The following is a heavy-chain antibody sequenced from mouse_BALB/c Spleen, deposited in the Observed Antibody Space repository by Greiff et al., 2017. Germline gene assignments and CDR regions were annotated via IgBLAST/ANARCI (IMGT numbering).Heavy chain of an antibody. CDR3: ARRGEYGNYRAMDY. D-gene: IGHD2-1*01. CDR2: ISSGSSTI. V-gene: IGHV5-17*02. Sequence: DVKLVESGGGLVQPGGSRKLSCAASGFTFSSFGMHWVRQAPEKGLEWVAYISSGSSTIYYADTVKGRFTISRDNPKNTLFLQMTSLRSEDTAMYYCARRGEYGNYRAMDYWGQGTSVTVSS. CDR1: GFTFSSFG. J-gene: IGHJ4*01.